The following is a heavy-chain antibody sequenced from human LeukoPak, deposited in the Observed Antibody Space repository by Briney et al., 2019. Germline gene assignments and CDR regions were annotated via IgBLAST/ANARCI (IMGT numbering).Heavy chain of an antibody. CDR3: AKRASSAYDI. J-gene: IGHJ3*02. Sequence: GESLKISCKGSGYSFASYWIGWVRQMPGKGLEWMGMIYPGDSDTRYSPSFQGQVTISADKSINTAYLQWSSLKASDTATYYCAKRASSAYDIWGQGTKVTVSS. CDR1: GYSFASYW. V-gene: IGHV5-51*01. D-gene: IGHD2-15*01. CDR2: IYPGDSDT.